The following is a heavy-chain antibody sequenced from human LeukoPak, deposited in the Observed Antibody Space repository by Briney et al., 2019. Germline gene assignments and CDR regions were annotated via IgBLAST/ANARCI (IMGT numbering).Heavy chain of an antibody. V-gene: IGHV3-48*01. CDR1: GFTFSDYS. CDR3: ETWYSSSSSFDY. CDR2: ISTNSGTI. Sequence: PGGSLRLSCAASGFTFSDYSMNWVRQARGKGLEWVSYISTNSGTIYYADSVEGRFTISRDNAKSSLYLQMDSLRAEDTAVYYCETWYSSSSSFDYWGQGTLVTVSS. D-gene: IGHD6-6*01. J-gene: IGHJ4*02.